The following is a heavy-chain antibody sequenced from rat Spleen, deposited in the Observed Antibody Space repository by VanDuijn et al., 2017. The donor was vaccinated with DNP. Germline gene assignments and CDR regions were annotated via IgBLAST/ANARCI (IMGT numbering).Heavy chain of an antibody. V-gene: IGHV2-63*01. J-gene: IGHJ3*01. CDR3: TSDSLNSSSFVY. CDR2: MWYDGDT. D-gene: IGHD1-2*01. Sequence: QVQLKESGPGLVQPSETLSLTCTVSGFSLTTYSVSWVRQPSGKGPEWMGKMWYDGDTAYNSAHKSRLSISRDTSKSQVFLKMNSPQTDDTGTYYCTSDSLNSSSFVYWGQGSLVTVSS. CDR1: GFSLTTYS.